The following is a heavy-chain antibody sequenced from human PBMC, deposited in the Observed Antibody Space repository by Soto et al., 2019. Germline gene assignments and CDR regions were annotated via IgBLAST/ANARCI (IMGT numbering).Heavy chain of an antibody. CDR3: ARVHVRVVAGITFHS. J-gene: IGHJ5*01. CDR1: GYSLSSGSY. V-gene: IGHV4-38-2*01. Sequence: SETLSLTCAVSGYSLSSGSYWGWIRQPPGKGPEWIASIYHGGTTFYNPSLKSRVTLSVDTSKNHYSLKLRSVTAADTAFYPCARVHVRVVAGITFHSCGPAILVTVPS. D-gene: IGHD2-15*01. CDR2: IYHGGTT.